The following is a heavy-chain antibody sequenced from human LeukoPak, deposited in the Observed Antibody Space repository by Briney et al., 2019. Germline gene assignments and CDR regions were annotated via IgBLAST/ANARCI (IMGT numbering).Heavy chain of an antibody. CDR1: GGSISIYY. J-gene: IGHJ4*02. Sequence: PSETLSLTCTVSGGSISIYYWSWIRQPAGKGLEWIGRIYNDGNTNYNPSLKSRVTMSVDTSKNQFSLKLSSMTAADTAVYYCARDLTGDWTDYCYFDHWGQGILVTVSS. CDR3: ARDLTGDWTDYCYFDH. V-gene: IGHV4-4*07. CDR2: IYNDGNT. D-gene: IGHD3/OR15-3a*01.